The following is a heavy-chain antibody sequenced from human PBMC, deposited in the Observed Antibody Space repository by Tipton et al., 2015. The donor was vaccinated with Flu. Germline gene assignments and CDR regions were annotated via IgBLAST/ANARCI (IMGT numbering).Heavy chain of an antibody. D-gene: IGHD3-10*01. J-gene: IGHJ6*02. CDR1: GGIFRSHG. Sequence: QLVQSGAEVKKPGSSVKVSCKVSGGIFRSHGISWVRQAPGQGLEWMGGIIAIFGTTTYAQKFQGRVTISADESTTTVYMELSSLRSEDTAAYYCAGGPTYYHAYLDVWGQGTTVIVS. CDR2: IIAIFGTT. V-gene: IGHV1-69*01. CDR3: AGGPTYYHAYLDV.